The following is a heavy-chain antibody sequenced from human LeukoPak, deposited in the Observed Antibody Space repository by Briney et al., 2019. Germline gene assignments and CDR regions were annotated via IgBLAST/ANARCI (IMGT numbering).Heavy chain of an antibody. CDR2: ISSSGSTI. CDR3: ARDAKRYYYDSSGLDY. Sequence: LSLTCAVYGGSFSGYYWSWIRQAPGKGLEWVSYISSSGSTIYYTDSVKGRFTISRDNAKNSLYLQMNSLRAEDTAVYYCARDAKRYYYDSSGLDYWGQGTLVTVSS. V-gene: IGHV3-11*01. J-gene: IGHJ4*02. CDR1: GGSFSGYY. D-gene: IGHD3-22*01.